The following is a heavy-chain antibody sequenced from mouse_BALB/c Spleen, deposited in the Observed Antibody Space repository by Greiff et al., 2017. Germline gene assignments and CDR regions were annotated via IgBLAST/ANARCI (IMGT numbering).Heavy chain of an antibody. CDR2: INPYNDGT. J-gene: IGHJ4*01. Sequence: VQLQQSGPELVKPGASVKMSCKASGYTFTSYVMHWVKQKPGQGLEWIGYINPYNDGTKYNEKFKGKATLTSDKSSSTAYMELSSLTSEDSAVYYCARAPITTVVATRAMDYWGQGTSVTVSS. V-gene: IGHV1-14*01. CDR3: ARAPITTVVATRAMDY. CDR1: GYTFTSYV. D-gene: IGHD1-1*01.